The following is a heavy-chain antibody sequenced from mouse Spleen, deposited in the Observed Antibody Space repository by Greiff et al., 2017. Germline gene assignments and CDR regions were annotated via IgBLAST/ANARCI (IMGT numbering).Heavy chain of an antibody. CDR1: GYTFTSYW. V-gene: IGHV1-50*01. D-gene: IGHD2-13*01. CDR2: IDPSDSYT. Sequence: QVQLQQPGAELVKPGASVKLSCKASGYTFTSYWMQWVKQRPGQGLEWIGEIDPSDSYTNYNQKFKGKATLTVDTSSSTAYMQLSSLTSEDSAVYYCARSGGDYAYWGQGTTLTVSS. J-gene: IGHJ2*01. CDR3: ARSGGDYAY.